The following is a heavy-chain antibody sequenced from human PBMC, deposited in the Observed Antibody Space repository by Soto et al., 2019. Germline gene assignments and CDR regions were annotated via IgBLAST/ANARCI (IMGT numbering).Heavy chain of an antibody. CDR3: ARGGVVTAPRRHIDS. D-gene: IGHD2-21*02. CDR1: GFTFSSYS. V-gene: IGHV3-21*01. Sequence: GGSLRLSCAASGFTFSSYSMNWVRQAPGKGLEWVSSISSSSSYIYYADSVKGRFTISRDNDKNSLYLQMNSLRAEDTAVYYCARGGVVTAPRRHIDSWGQGTLVTVSS. CDR2: ISSSSSYI. J-gene: IGHJ4*02.